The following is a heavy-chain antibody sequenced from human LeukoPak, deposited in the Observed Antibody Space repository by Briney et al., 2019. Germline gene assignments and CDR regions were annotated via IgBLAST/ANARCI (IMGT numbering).Heavy chain of an antibody. V-gene: IGHV4-59*01. Sequence: SETLSLTCTVSGGSISTYYWSWIRQPPGKGLDWIGYIYYSGYTTYSPSLRSRVTISVDTSKNQFSLKLSSVTAADTAVYYCARETSQKGAHYMDVWGKGTTITISS. CDR3: ARETSQKGAHYMDV. J-gene: IGHJ6*03. D-gene: IGHD3-16*01. CDR1: GGSISTYY. CDR2: IYYSGYT.